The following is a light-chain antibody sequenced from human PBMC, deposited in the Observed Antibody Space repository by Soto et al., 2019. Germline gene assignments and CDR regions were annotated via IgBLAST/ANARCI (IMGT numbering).Light chain of an antibody. Sequence: QSVLTQPASSSGSPGQSVAISCTGTISDVGGYNYVSWYQQHPGKAPKLMIYEVNKRPSGVPDRFSGSKSGNTASLTVSGLQAEDEADYYCSSYAGSRNVFRTGTKVTVL. V-gene: IGLV2-8*01. CDR1: ISDVGGYNY. CDR3: SSYAGSRNV. J-gene: IGLJ1*01. CDR2: EVN.